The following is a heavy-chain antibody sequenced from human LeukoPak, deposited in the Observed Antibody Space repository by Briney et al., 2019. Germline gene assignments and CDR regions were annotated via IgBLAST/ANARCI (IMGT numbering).Heavy chain of an antibody. V-gene: IGHV3-48*01. CDR1: GFTFSSYS. D-gene: IGHD6-6*01. J-gene: IGHJ4*02. Sequence: PGGSLRLSCAASGFTFSSYSMNWVRQAPGKGLEWLSYISSSSSTIYYADSVKGRFTISRDNAKNSLYLQMNNLRAEDTAVYYCARRSSSKDYWGQGTLVTVSS. CDR3: ARRSSSKDY. CDR2: ISSSSSTI.